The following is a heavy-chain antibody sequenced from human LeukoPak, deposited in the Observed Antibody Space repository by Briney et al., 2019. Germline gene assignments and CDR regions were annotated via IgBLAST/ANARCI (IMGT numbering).Heavy chain of an antibody. J-gene: IGHJ5*02. D-gene: IGHD3-10*01. Sequence: SQTLSLTCAISGDSVSGNSAAWNWIRQSPSRGLEWLGRTYYRSKWYNDYAVSVKSRITINPDTSKNQFSLQLSSVTPEDTAVYYCARVLVRRNWFDPWGQGTLVTVSS. CDR1: GDSVSGNSAA. CDR2: TYYRSKWYN. V-gene: IGHV6-1*01. CDR3: ARVLVRRNWFDP.